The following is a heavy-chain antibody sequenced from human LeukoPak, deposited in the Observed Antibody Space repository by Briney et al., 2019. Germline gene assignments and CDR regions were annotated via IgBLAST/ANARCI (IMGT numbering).Heavy chain of an antibody. CDR2: INPNSGDT. CDR3: ARGYYDSSDFEYFQH. V-gene: IGHV1-2*02. D-gene: IGHD3-22*01. Sequence: ASVKVSCKASRYSFTGYYIHWVRQAPGQGLEWMAWINPNSGDTNFAQKFQGRVTMTRDTSISTVYMELSRLRSDDTAVFFCARGYYDSSDFEYFQHWGQGTLVTVSS. CDR1: RYSFTGYY. J-gene: IGHJ1*01.